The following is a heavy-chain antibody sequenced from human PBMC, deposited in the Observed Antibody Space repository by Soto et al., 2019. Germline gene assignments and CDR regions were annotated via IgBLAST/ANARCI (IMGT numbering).Heavy chain of an antibody. CDR2: ISYDGSNK. V-gene: IGHV3-30-3*01. J-gene: IGHJ4*02. CDR1: GFTFSSYA. Sequence: GGSLRLSCAASGFTFSSYAMHWVRQAPGKGLEWVAVISYDGSNKYYADSVKGRFTISRDNSTNTLYLQMNSLRAEDTAVYYCARDRTVVTPNDYYFDYWGQGTLVTVSS. D-gene: IGHD2-15*01. CDR3: ARDRTVVTPNDYYFDY.